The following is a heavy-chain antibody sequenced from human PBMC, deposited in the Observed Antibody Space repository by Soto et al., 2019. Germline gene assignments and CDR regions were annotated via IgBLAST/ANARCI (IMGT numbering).Heavy chain of an antibody. V-gene: IGHV4-34*01. D-gene: IGHD2-15*01. CDR2: VSHSGTA. CDR3: ARYGGTAIWYFDI. CDR1: GASFTGYY. J-gene: IGHJ2*01. Sequence: QVRLQQWGAGLLKPSETLSLTCAVYGASFTGYYWTWLRQSPGKGLEWIGEVSHSGTAKYNPSLKSRVTISLDTFKSQFSLELTSVTAADTALYYCARYGGTAIWYFDIWGRGTSVSVSS.